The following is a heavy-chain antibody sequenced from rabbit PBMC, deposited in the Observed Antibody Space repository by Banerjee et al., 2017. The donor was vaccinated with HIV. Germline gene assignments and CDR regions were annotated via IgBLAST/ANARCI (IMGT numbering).Heavy chain of an antibody. J-gene: IGHJ4*01. CDR2: IYTGSGNT. CDR3: ARTYVDISYSFNL. CDR1: GFSFSGNYY. Sequence: QQLVESGGDLVKPGASLTLTCTASGFSFSGNYYMCWVRQAPGKGLEWIGCIYTGSGNTYYANWAKGRFTSSKTSSTTVTLQMTSLTAADTATYFCARTYVDISYSFNLWGQGTLVTVS. D-gene: IGHD8-1*01. V-gene: IGHV1S40*01.